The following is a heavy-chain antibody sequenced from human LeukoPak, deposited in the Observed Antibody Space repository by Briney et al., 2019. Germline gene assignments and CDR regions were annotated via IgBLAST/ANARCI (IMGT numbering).Heavy chain of an antibody. CDR3: ARSRGYCSGGSCYSSFDY. CDR1: GGTFISYA. J-gene: IGHJ4*02. Sequence: GASVTVSFKASGGTFISYAISWVRQAPGQGLEWMGGIIPIFGTANYAQKFQGRVTITADESTSTAYMELSSLRSEDTAVYYCARSRGYCSGGSCYSSFDYWGQGTLVTVSS. V-gene: IGHV1-69*13. D-gene: IGHD2-15*01. CDR2: IIPIFGTA.